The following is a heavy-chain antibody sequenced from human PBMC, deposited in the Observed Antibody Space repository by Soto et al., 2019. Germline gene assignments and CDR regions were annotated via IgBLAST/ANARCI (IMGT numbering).Heavy chain of an antibody. J-gene: IGHJ4*02. CDR1: GLTFSNYR. CDR2: IWFDENNK. CDR3: AADLPAWGAYAFDY. Sequence: GGSLRRSCAACGLTFSNYRLHWVRQAPGKGLEWVAVIWFDENNKYYADSVKGRFTISRDNSKNTLYLQMNSLRGEDTAVYYCAADLPAWGAYAFDYWGQGALVTVFS. V-gene: IGHV3-33*01. D-gene: IGHD3-16*01.